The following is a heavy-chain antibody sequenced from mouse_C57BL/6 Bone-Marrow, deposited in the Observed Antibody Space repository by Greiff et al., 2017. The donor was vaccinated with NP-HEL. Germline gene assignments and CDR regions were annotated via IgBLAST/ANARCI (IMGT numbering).Heavy chain of an antibody. Sequence: VHVKQSGAELVRPGASVKLSCTASGFNIKDDYMHWVKQRPEQGLEWIGWIDPENGDTEYASKFQGKATITADTSSNTAYLQLSSLTSEDTAVYYCKGYSNVFAYWGQGTLVTVSA. CDR3: KGYSNVFAY. D-gene: IGHD2-5*01. V-gene: IGHV14-4*01. J-gene: IGHJ3*01. CDR2: IDPENGDT. CDR1: GFNIKDDY.